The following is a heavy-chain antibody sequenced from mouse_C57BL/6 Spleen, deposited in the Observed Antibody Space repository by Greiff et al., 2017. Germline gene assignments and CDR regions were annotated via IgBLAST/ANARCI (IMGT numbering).Heavy chain of an antibody. CDR2: ISDGGSYT. J-gene: IGHJ3*01. CDR1: GFTFSSYA. Sequence: EVMLVESGGGLVKPGGSLKLSCAASGFTFSSYAMPWVRQTPEKRLEWVATISDGGSYTYYTDNVKGSFTITRDNAKNNLYLQMSHLKSEDTAMYYCASWEAFAYWGQGTLVTVSA. V-gene: IGHV5-4*03. D-gene: IGHD4-1*01. CDR3: ASWEAFAY.